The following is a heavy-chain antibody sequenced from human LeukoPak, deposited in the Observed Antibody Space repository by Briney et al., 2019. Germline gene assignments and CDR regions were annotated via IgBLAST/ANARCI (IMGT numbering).Heavy chain of an antibody. CDR2: IYSGGST. CDR3: ARGGDSSGYPYDY. J-gene: IGHJ4*02. D-gene: IGHD3-22*01. Sequence: PGGSLRLSCAASGFTVSSNYMSWLRQAPGKGLEWVSVIYSGGSTYYADSVEGRFTISRDNSENTLYLQMNSLRAEDTAVYYCARGGDSSGYPYDYWGQGTLVTVSS. CDR1: GFTVSSNY. V-gene: IGHV3-53*01.